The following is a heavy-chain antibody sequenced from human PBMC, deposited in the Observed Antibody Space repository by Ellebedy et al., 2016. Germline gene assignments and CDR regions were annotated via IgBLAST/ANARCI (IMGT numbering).Heavy chain of an antibody. CDR2: IYYSGST. J-gene: IGHJ6*02. V-gene: IGHV4-31*03. CDR1: GGSISSGDHY. D-gene: IGHD5-12*01. Sequence: SETLSLTCTVSGGSISSGDHYWSWIRQHPGKGLEWLGNIYYSGSTYYNPSLKSRVSISVDTSKNQFSLKLSSVTAADTAVYYCAREVDGINGMDVWGQGTTVTVSS. CDR3: AREVDGINGMDV.